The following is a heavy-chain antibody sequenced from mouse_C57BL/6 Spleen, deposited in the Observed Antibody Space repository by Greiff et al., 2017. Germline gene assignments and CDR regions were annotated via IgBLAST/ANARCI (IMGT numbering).Heavy chain of an antibody. Sequence: EVKLMESGGGLVKPGGSLKLSCAASGFTFSSYAMSWVRQTPEKRLEWVATISDGGSYTYYPDNVKGRFTISRDNAKNNLYLQMSHLKSEDTAMYYCARASYSNYHAMDYWGQGTSVTVSS. D-gene: IGHD2-5*01. V-gene: IGHV5-4*03. CDR3: ARASYSNYHAMDY. CDR1: GFTFSSYA. CDR2: ISDGGSYT. J-gene: IGHJ4*01.